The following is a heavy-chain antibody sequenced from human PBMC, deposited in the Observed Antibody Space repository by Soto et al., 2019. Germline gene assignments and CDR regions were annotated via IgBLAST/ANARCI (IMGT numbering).Heavy chain of an antibody. CDR3: AKSFPHYYGMDV. J-gene: IGHJ6*02. CDR1: GFTFSSYG. V-gene: IGHV3-30*18. CDR2: ISYDGSNK. Sequence: GGSLRLSCAASGFTFSSYGMHWVRQAPGKGLEWVAVISYDGSNKYCADSVKGRFTISRDNSKNTLYLQMNSLRAEDTAVYYCAKSFPHYYGMDVWGQGTTVTVSS.